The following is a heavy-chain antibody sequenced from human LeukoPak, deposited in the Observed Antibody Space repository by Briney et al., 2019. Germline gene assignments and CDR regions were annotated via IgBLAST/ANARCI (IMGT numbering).Heavy chain of an antibody. D-gene: IGHD3-9*01. CDR3: ARPTGSLRYFDWFEDDAFDI. J-gene: IGHJ3*02. CDR1: GGSFSGYY. V-gene: IGHV4-34*01. CDR2: INHSGST. Sequence: PSETLSLTCAVYGGSFSGYYWSWIRQPPGKGLEWIGEINHSGSTNYNPSLKSRVTISVDTSKNQFSLKLSSVTAADTAVYYCARPTGSLRYFDWFEDDAFDIWGQGTMVTVSS.